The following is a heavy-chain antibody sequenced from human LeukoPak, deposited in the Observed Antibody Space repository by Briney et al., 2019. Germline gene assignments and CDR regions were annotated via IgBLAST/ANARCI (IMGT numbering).Heavy chain of an antibody. J-gene: IGHJ4*02. CDR1: GFTFSNYW. Sequence: GGSLRLSCAASGFTFSNYWMHWVRQTPGKGLVWVSRINSDASVTTYADSVKGRFTISRDNAKNTLYLQMNSLRAEDTAVYYCAKVMDRDIVATIRLGSQYYFDYWGQGTLVTVSS. V-gene: IGHV3-74*01. CDR2: INSDASVT. D-gene: IGHD5-12*01. CDR3: AKVMDRDIVATIRLGSQYYFDY.